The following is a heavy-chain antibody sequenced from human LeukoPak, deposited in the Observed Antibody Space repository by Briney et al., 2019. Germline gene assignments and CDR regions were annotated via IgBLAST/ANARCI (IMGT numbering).Heavy chain of an antibody. J-gene: IGHJ6*03. CDR2: ISGSGGST. CDR1: GFTFSSYG. Sequence: GGSLRPSCAASGFTFSSYGMSWVRQAPGKGLEWVSAISGSGGSTYYADSVKGRFTISRDNSKNTLYLQMNSLRAEDTAVYYCAKDSSGWYFYYYYYMDVWGKGTTVTISS. CDR3: AKDSSGWYFYYYYYMDV. V-gene: IGHV3-23*01. D-gene: IGHD6-19*01.